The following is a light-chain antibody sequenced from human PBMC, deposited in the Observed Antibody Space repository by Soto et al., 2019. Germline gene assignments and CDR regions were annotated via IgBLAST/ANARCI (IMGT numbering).Light chain of an antibody. J-gene: IGLJ1*01. CDR3: SSYISSSTLNV. Sequence: QSALTQPASVSGFPGQSIAISCSGTGSDVGDFSYVSWYQQRPGNAPKLMIYDVSKRPSGVSNRFSGSKSGNTASLTISGLQAEDEADYYCSSYISSSTLNVFGTGTKVTVL. CDR2: DVS. V-gene: IGLV2-14*01. CDR1: GSDVGDFSY.